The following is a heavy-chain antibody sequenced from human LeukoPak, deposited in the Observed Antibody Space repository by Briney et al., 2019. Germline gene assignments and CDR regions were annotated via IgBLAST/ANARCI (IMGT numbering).Heavy chain of an antibody. D-gene: IGHD2-2*02. CDR1: GFTFSGYA. Sequence: GGSLRLSCAAAGFTFSGYAMRWVRQAPGKGLEWVSAISGSGGSTYYADSVKGRFTISRDNSKNTVYLQINSLRAEDTAVYYCTRDLYGRYSDYWGQGTLVTVSS. V-gene: IGHV3-23*01. CDR3: TRDLYGRYSDY. CDR2: ISGSGGST. J-gene: IGHJ4*02.